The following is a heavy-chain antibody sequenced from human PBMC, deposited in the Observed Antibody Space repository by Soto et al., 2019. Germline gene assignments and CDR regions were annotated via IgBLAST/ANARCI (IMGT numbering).Heavy chain of an antibody. D-gene: IGHD6-19*01. J-gene: IGHJ4*02. V-gene: IGHV4-34*01. CDR3: ARGGRQWLAWCFDY. CDR2: INHSGST. CDR1: GGSFSGYY. Sequence: QVQLQQWGAGLLKPSETLSLTCAVYGGSFSGYYWSWIRQPPGKGLEWIGEINHSGSTNYNPSLKSRVTISVDTSKNQFSLKLSSVTAADTAVYYCARGGRQWLAWCFDYWGQGTLVTVSS.